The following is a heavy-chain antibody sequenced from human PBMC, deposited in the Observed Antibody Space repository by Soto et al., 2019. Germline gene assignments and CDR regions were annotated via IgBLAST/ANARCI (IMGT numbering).Heavy chain of an antibody. CDR2: IKSKTDGGTT. CDR3: ASDSSAFDN. Sequence: GGSLRLSCAASGFTFSNAWINWVRQAPGKGLEWVGRIKSKTDGGTTDFAAPVKGRFAISRDNARNSVYLQMNSLRDEDTAVYYCASDSSAFDNWGQGTLVTVSS. CDR1: GFTFSNAW. J-gene: IGHJ4*02. D-gene: IGHD3-22*01. V-gene: IGHV3-15*07.